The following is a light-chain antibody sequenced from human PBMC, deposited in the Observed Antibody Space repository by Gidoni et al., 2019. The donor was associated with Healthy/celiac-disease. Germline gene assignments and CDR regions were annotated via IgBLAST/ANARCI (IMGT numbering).Light chain of an antibody. CDR3: QQRSNWPRIT. Sequence: EIVLTQSPATLSLSPGERATLSCRASQRVSSYLAWYQQKPGQAPRLLIYDASNRATGIQARFSGSGSGTDFTLTISSLEPEDFAVYYCQQRSNWPRITFGPXTKVDIK. J-gene: IGKJ3*01. CDR2: DAS. V-gene: IGKV3-11*01. CDR1: QRVSSY.